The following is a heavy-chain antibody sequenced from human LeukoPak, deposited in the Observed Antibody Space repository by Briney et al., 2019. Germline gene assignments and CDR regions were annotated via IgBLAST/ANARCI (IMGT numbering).Heavy chain of an antibody. Sequence: SETLSLTCAVYGGSLSGYYWSWIRQPPGKGLEWIGEINHSGSTSYTPSLKSRVTISVDTSKNQFFLKLNSVTAADTAVYYCAKSRGLSLYNEWGQGTLVTVSS. CDR1: GGSLSGYY. D-gene: IGHD3/OR15-3a*01. CDR3: AKSRGLSLYNE. J-gene: IGHJ4*02. V-gene: IGHV4-34*01. CDR2: INHSGST.